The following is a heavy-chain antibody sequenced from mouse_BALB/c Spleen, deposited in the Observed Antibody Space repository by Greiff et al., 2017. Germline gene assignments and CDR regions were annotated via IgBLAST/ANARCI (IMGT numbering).Heavy chain of an antibody. CDR2: ISYSGST. CDR1: GDSITSGY. J-gene: IGHJ4*01. Sequence: EVQLQESGPSLVKPSQTLSLTCSVTGDSITSGYWNWIRKFPGNKLEYMGYISYSGSTYYNPSLKSRISITRDTSKNQYYLQLNSVTTEDTATYYCAPLYYGNYDAMDYWGQGTSVTVSS. CDR3: APLYYGNYDAMDY. V-gene: IGHV3-8*02. D-gene: IGHD2-1*01.